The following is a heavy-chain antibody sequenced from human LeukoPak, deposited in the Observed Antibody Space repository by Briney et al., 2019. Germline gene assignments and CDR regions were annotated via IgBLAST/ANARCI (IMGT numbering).Heavy chain of an antibody. D-gene: IGHD4-11*01. J-gene: IGHJ6*03. Sequence: GASVKVSCKASGYTFTSYDINWVRQATGQGLEWMGIINPSGGNTSYAQKFQGRVTMTRDMSTRTVYMELSSLRSEDTAVYYCARDQGYSNYRNYYYYYMDVWGKGTTVTVSS. CDR3: ARDQGYSNYRNYYYYYMDV. CDR2: INPSGGNT. CDR1: GYTFTSYD. V-gene: IGHV1-46*01.